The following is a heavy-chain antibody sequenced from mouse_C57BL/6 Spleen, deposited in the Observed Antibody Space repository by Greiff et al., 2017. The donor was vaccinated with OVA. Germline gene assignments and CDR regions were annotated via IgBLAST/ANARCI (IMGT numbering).Heavy chain of an antibody. CDR3: AESYYYGSSYWYFDV. CDR1: GYTFTDYE. CDR2: IDPETGGT. J-gene: IGHJ1*03. D-gene: IGHD1-1*01. Sequence: VQLQQSGAELVRPGASVTLSCKASGYTFTDYEMHWVKQTPVHGLEWIGAIDPETGGTAYNQKFKGKAILTADKSSSTAYMELRSLTSEDSAVYYCAESYYYGSSYWYFDVWGTGTTVTVSS. V-gene: IGHV1-15*01.